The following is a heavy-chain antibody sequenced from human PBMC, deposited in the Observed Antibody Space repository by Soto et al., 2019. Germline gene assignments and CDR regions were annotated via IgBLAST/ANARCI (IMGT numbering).Heavy chain of an antibody. CDR3: VRRHYFDTELDR. CDR1: GYNFGTYW. J-gene: IGHJ5*02. V-gene: IGHV5-51*01. Sequence: PGESLKISCKASGYNFGTYWIGWVRQISGKGLEWMGITYPDQSETQYSPSFHGQVTISVDKSISTVYLQWNSLKASDTATDHGVRRHYFDTELDRWGQGTLVTVSS. CDR2: TYPDQSET. D-gene: IGHD3-9*01.